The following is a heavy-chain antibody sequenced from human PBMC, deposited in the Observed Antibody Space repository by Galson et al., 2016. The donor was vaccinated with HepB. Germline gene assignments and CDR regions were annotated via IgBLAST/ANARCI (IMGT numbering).Heavy chain of an antibody. CDR2: IRSSRSYI. CDR3: ARDSGIAVADP. D-gene: IGHD6-19*01. Sequence: SLRLSCAASGFTFSSYSMNWVRQAPGKGLEWVSSIRSSRSYIYCADSMKGRITISRDNAKDSLYLQMNSLRAEDTAVYYCARDSGIAVADPWGQGTLVTVSS. J-gene: IGHJ5*02. V-gene: IGHV3-21*01. CDR1: GFTFSSYS.